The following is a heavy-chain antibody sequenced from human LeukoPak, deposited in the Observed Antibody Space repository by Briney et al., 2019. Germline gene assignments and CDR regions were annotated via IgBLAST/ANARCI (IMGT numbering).Heavy chain of an antibody. V-gene: IGHV4-59*01. CDR3: AREYTHNWFDP. CDR1: GGSISSYY. Sequence: SETLSLTCTVSGGSISSYYWSWIRQPPGKGLEWIGYIYYSGSTNYNPSLKSRVTISVDTSKNQFSLKLSSATAADTAVYYCAREYTHNWFDPWGQGTLVTVSS. CDR2: IYYSGST. D-gene: IGHD5-18*01. J-gene: IGHJ5*02.